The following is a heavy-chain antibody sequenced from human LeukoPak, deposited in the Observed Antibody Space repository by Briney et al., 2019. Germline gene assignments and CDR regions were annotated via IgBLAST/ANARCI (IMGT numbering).Heavy chain of an antibody. V-gene: IGHV3-23*01. CDR3: AKSIVATLYFDY. CDR2: ISGSGGST. D-gene: IGHD5-12*01. CDR1: GFTFSSYA. Sequence: GGSLRLSCAASGFTFSSYAMSLVRQAPGKGLEWVSAISGSGGSTYYADSVKGRFTISRDNSKNTLYLQMNSLRAEDTAVYYCAKSIVATLYFDYWGQGTLVTVSS. J-gene: IGHJ4*02.